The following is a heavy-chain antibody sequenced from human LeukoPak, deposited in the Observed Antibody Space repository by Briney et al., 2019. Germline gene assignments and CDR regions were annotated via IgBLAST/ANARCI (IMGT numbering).Heavy chain of an antibody. CDR2: INPNSGGT. CDR3: ARSRGVRYFDWLLPQRYYYGMDV. Sequence: ASVKVSCKASGYTFTGYYMHWVRQAPGQGLERMGWINPNSGGTNYAQKFQGWVTMTRDTSISTAYMELSRLRSDDTAVYYCARSRGVRYFDWLLPQRYYYGMDVWGQGTTVTVSS. V-gene: IGHV1-2*04. CDR1: GYTFTGYY. D-gene: IGHD3-9*01. J-gene: IGHJ6*02.